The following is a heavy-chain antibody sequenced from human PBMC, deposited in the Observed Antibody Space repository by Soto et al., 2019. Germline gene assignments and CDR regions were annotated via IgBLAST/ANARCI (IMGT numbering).Heavy chain of an antibody. J-gene: IGHJ4*02. CDR1: GFTFSSYG. CDR2: IWYDGSNK. CDR3: ARSPWTQYCSGGSCYSGVGEYSGYPDY. D-gene: IGHD2-15*01. V-gene: IGHV3-33*01. Sequence: GESLKISCAASGFTFSSYGMHWVRQAPGKGLEWVAVIWYDGSNKYYADSVKGRFTISRDNSKNTLYLQMNSLRAEDTAVYYCARSPWTQYCSGGSCYSGVGEYSGYPDYWGQGTLVTVSS.